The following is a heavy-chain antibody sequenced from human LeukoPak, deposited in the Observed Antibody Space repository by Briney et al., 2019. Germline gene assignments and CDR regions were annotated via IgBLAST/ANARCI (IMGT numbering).Heavy chain of an antibody. Sequence: GGSLRLSCAASGFTFSYFSMNWVRQAPGKGLEWVSFISTTSSKIYYADSVKGRFTISRDNAKNSLYLQMDSLRAEDTAVYYCVREDLVLVTAGNSGLPEYWGQGTLVTVSS. CDR3: VREDLVLVTAGNSGLPEY. V-gene: IGHV3-21*01. J-gene: IGHJ4*02. CDR1: GFTFSYFS. CDR2: ISTTSSKI. D-gene: IGHD2-2*01.